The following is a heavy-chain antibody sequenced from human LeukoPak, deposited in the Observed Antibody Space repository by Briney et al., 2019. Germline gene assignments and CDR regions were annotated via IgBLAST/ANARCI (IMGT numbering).Heavy chain of an antibody. CDR3: ARDLVVPPYNWFDP. Sequence: SETLSLTCTVSGGSISSYHWSWIRQPAGKGLEWIGRIYTSGSTNYNPSLKSRVTMSVDTSKNQFSLKLSSVTAADTAVYYCARDLVVPPYNWFDPWGQGTLVTVSS. V-gene: IGHV4-4*07. D-gene: IGHD2-2*01. J-gene: IGHJ5*02. CDR1: GGSISSYH. CDR2: IYTSGST.